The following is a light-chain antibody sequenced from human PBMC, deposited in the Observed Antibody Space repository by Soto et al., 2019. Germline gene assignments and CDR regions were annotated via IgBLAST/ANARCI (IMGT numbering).Light chain of an antibody. V-gene: IGLV2-14*01. J-gene: IGLJ1*01. CDR1: SSDVGGYNY. Sequence: QSALTQPASVSGSPGQSITISCTGTSSDVGGYNYVSWYQQHPGKAPKLMIYDVSNRPSGVSNRFSGSKSGNTASLTISGLQAEDEADYYCSSYTSSSLGIFGTGTKVTVL. CDR2: DVS. CDR3: SSYTSSSLGI.